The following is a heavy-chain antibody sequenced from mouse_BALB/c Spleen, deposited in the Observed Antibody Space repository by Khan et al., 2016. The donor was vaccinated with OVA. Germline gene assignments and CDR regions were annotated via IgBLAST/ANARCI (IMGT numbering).Heavy chain of an antibody. V-gene: IGHV3-2*02. CDR2: ISYSGST. CDR3: ARTARIKY. D-gene: IGHD1-2*01. CDR1: GYSITSGYG. Sequence: EVQLHESGPGLVKPSQSLSLTCTVTGYSITSGYGWNCIRQFPGNKLEWMGYISYSGSTNYNPSLKSRISITRDTSKNQFFLQLNSVTTEDTATYYCARTARIKYWGQGTTLTVSS. J-gene: IGHJ2*01.